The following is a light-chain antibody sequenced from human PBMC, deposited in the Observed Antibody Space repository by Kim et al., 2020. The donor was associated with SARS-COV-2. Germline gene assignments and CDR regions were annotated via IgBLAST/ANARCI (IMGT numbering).Light chain of an antibody. Sequence: SGSPGQTAIITCSGDKLGDKYACWYQQKPGQSPVLVIYQDSKRPSGIPERFSGSNSENTATLTISGTQAMDEADYYCQAWDSSTAVFGGWTQLTVL. CDR3: QAWDSSTAV. CDR2: QDS. J-gene: IGLJ2*01. V-gene: IGLV3-1*01. CDR1: KLGDKY.